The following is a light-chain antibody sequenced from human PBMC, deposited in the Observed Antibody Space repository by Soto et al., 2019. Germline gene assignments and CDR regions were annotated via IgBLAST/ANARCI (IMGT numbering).Light chain of an antibody. V-gene: IGLV1-40*01. J-gene: IGLJ1*01. Sequence: QSVLTQPPSVSGSPGQRVTISCTGSSSNIGAGYDVHWYQQLPGTAPKLLIYGNSNRPSGVPDRFSGSKSGTSASLAITGLQAEDEADYYCQSYDSSLSGSYVFVTGTNVTVL. CDR2: GNS. CDR3: QSYDSSLSGSYV. CDR1: SSNIGAGYD.